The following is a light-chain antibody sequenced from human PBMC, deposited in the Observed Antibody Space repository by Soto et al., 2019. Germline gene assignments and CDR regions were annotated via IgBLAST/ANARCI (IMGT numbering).Light chain of an antibody. CDR1: QDISNY. CDR2: DAS. V-gene: IGKV1-33*01. J-gene: IGKJ4*01. Sequence: DIQMTQSPSSLSASVGDRVTITCQASQDISNYLNWYQQKPGKAPKLLIYDASNLETGVPSRFSGSRSGTDFTFTISSLQPEDIATYYCQQYDNLPSLTFGEGTKVDIK. CDR3: QQYDNLPSLT.